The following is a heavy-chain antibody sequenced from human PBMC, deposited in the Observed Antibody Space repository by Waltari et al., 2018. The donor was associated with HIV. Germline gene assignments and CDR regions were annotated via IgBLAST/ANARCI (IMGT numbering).Heavy chain of an antibody. CDR2: VDYSGDT. CDR1: GGSFNGYY. V-gene: IGHV4-34*02. D-gene: IGHD3-3*01. CDR3: ARGPHTSIFGVVKYFQP. Sequence: VQLQQWGTGRLMPSETLSLTCAVYGGSFNGYYWTWLRQSPGNGLEWIGEVDYSGDTNYDPALKGRLTISVDTSKNQFSLKLTSMTTADTGLYYCARGPHTSIFGVVKYFQPWGQGTLVTVSS. J-gene: IGHJ1*01.